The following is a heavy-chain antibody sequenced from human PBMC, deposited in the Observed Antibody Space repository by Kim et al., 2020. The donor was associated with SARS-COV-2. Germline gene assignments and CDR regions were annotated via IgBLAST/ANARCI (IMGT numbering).Heavy chain of an antibody. Sequence: GGSLRLSCAASGFTFGDYAMHWVRQAPGKGLEWVSGISWNSGSIGYADSVKGRFTISRDNAKNSLYLQMNSLRAEDTALYYCAKDLHTIVGVSDDAFDIWGQGTMVTVSS. J-gene: IGHJ3*02. CDR3: AKDLHTIVGVSDDAFDI. CDR2: ISWNSGSI. D-gene: IGHD1-26*01. V-gene: IGHV3-9*01. CDR1: GFTFGDYA.